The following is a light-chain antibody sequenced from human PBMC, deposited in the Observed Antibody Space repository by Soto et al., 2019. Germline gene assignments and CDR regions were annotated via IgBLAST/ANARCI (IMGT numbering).Light chain of an antibody. V-gene: IGLV2-14*01. CDR2: DVS. J-gene: IGLJ2*01. CDR3: GSYTSSSTPVV. CDR1: SSDVGGYNY. Sequence: QSALTQPASVSGSPGQSITISCTGTSSDVGGYNYVSWYQQHPGKAPKLMIYDVSNRPSGVSNRFSGSKSGNTASLTISGLHAEDEADYYCGSYTSSSTPVVFGGGTKLTGL.